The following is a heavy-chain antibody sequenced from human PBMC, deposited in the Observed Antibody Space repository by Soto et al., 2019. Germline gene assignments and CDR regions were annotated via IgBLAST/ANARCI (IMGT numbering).Heavy chain of an antibody. CDR3: ARGAGNYYMDV. V-gene: IGHV1-8*01. CDR2: MNPNSANT. CDR1: GYTFTSHD. Sequence: ASVKVSCKASGYTFTSHDINWVRQASGQGVEWMGWMNPNSANTGYAQKFQGRVTMTRNTSISTAYMELSSLRSEDTAVYYCARGAGNYYMDVWGKGTTVTVSS. D-gene: IGHD1-26*01. J-gene: IGHJ6*03.